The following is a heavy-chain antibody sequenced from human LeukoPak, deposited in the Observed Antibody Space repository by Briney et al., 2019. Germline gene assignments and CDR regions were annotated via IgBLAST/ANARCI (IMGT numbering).Heavy chain of an antibody. CDR3: TSTKGGGYFDY. J-gene: IGHJ4*02. CDR1: GFTFSNAW. V-gene: IGHV3-15*01. Sequence: GGSLRLSCGASGFTFSNAWMSWVRQAPGKGLEWVGRIKSKTDGGTTDYAAPVKGRFTISRDDSKNTLYVQMNSLKSEDTAVYYCTSTKGGGYFDYWGQGTLVTVSS. D-gene: IGHD3-10*01. CDR2: IKSKTDGGTT.